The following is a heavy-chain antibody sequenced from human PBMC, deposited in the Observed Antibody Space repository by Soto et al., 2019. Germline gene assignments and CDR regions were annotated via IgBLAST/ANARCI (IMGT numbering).Heavy chain of an antibody. D-gene: IGHD3-10*01. V-gene: IGHV4-34*01. Sequence: QVQLQQWGAGLLKPSETLSLTCAVHGGSFSGYSWTWIRQSPGKGLEWIGQINGAGSAIYHPSLNTRVTISLGTSNNEFFLVLSSVTAAATAIYYCARGLFSGTSSSGGWYFFDYWGQGTLVTVSS. J-gene: IGHJ4*02. CDR2: INGAGSA. CDR3: ARGLFSGTSSSGGWYFFDY. CDR1: GGSFSGYS.